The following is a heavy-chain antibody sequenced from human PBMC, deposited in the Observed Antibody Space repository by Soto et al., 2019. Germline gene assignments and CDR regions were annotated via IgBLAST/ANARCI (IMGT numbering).Heavy chain of an antibody. Sequence: SETLSLSCAVSGASMSSSTWWIWVRHSPGKGLGGSWEIYHSCTTNYNPSLKSRVTISGDKSKKEFSLKLSSVTPADTAVYYCAIPGPGDFHYWGQGTLVTGSS. J-gene: IGHJ4*02. CDR1: GASMSSSTW. CDR3: AIPGPGDFHY. CDR2: IYHSCTT. V-gene: IGHV4-4*02.